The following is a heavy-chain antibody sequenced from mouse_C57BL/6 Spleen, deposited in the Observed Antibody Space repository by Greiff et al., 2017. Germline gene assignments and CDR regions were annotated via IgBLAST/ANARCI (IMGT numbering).Heavy chain of an antibody. CDR1: GYTFTDYY. Sequence: EVQLQQSGPELVKPGASVKISCKASGYTFTDYYMNWVKQSHGKSLEWIGDINPNNGGTSYNQKFKGKATLTVDKSSSTAYMELRSLTSEDSAVYYCARIKEDGNYFDYWGQGTTLTVSS. J-gene: IGHJ2*01. CDR3: ARIKEDGNYFDY. D-gene: IGHD2-1*01. CDR2: INPNNGGT. V-gene: IGHV1-26*01.